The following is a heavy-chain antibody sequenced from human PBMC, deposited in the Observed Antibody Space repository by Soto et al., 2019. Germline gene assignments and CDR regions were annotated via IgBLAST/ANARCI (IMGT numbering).Heavy chain of an antibody. CDR2: IKQDGSKK. Sequence: EVQLVESGGGLIQAGGSLRLSCAASGFTFSSYWMTWVRQAPGKGLEWVDNIKQDGSKKYYVDSVKGRFTISRDNAKNSLYLQMSSLRAEDTAVYYCAKRVWYFDLWGRGTLVTVSS. CDR1: GFTFSSYW. V-gene: IGHV3-7*01. J-gene: IGHJ2*01. CDR3: AKRVWYFDL.